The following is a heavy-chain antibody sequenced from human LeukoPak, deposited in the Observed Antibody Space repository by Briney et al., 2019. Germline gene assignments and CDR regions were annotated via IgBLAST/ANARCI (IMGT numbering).Heavy chain of an antibody. D-gene: IGHD2-15*01. CDR1: GFTFSSYA. V-gene: IGHV3-23*01. Sequence: PGASLRLSCAAAGFTFSSYAMSWVRQAPGKGLEWVSHISASGRTTDYADSVKGRFTISRDNSKNTVYLQMNSLRAEDTAVYYCAKLCSGGSCSWNYWGQGTLVTVSS. CDR3: AKLCSGGSCSWNY. J-gene: IGHJ4*02. CDR2: ISASGRTT.